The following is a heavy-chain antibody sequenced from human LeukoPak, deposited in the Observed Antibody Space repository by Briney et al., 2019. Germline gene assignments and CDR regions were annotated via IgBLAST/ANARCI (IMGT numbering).Heavy chain of an antibody. J-gene: IGHJ4*02. V-gene: IGHV1-2*02. D-gene: IGHD4-11*01. CDR1: GYTFTGHY. CDR3: ARDNYGIGDY. Sequence: ASVKVSCKASGYTFTGHYIHWVRQAPGQGLEWMGWVNPNSGGTNYAQTFQGRVTMTRDTSFTTAYMDLSSLRSDDTAVYYCARDNYGIGDYWGQGTLVTVSS. CDR2: VNPNSGGT.